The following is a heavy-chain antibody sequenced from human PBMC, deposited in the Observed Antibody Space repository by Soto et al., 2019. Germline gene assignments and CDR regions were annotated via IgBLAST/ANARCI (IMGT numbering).Heavy chain of an antibody. CDR3: ARDGEDKAAAAMVY. D-gene: IGHD6-13*01. CDR1: GYTITCCA. V-gene: IGHV1-3*01. Sequence: QVQLVQSGAEVKKPGASVRVSCKASGYTITCCAMHWVRQAPGQRPEWMGWFNAGDGDPKYSQNFQGRFTIIRDTTASTVYMELSSLRPEDTAVYYCARDGEDKAAAAMVYWGQGTLVTVSS. CDR2: FNAGDGDP. J-gene: IGHJ4*02.